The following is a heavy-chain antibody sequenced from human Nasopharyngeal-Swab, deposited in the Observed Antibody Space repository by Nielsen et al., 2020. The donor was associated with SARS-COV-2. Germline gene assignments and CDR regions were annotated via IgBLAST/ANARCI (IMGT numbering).Heavy chain of an antibody. CDR3: AKDYIRRGSN. CDR1: GFTFSSYA. CDR2: ISGGTGGT. V-gene: IGHV3-23*01. J-gene: IGHJ4*02. D-gene: IGHD2-15*01. Sequence: GGSLRLSCAASGFTFSSYAMSGVRQAPGKGLEWVSAISGGTGGTFYADSVKGRFTISRDNSKNTLFLQMNSLRAEDTAVYYCAKDYIRRGSNWGQGTLVTVSS.